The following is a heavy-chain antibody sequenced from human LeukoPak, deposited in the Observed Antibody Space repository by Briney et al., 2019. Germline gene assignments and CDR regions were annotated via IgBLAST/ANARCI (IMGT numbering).Heavy chain of an antibody. Sequence: PGGSLRLSCAASGFAFSGYWMHWVRQAPGKGPVWVSRISPDGTTTNYADSVKGRFTVSRDNAKNTLYLQISSLRAAEDTAVYYFKRDMWGTSDYGGQGTLVTVSS. J-gene: IGHJ4*02. V-gene: IGHV3-74*01. CDR3: KRDMWGTSDY. CDR2: ISPDGTTT. D-gene: IGHD1-14*01. CDR1: GFAFSGYW.